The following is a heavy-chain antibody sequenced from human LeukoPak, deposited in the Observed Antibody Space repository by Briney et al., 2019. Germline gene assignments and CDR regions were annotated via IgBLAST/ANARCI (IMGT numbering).Heavy chain of an antibody. J-gene: IGHJ6*03. V-gene: IGHV3-48*01. CDR1: GFTFSTYN. CDR3: ARDRRYTYGWYMDV. CDR2: ISSSSSTI. D-gene: IGHD5-18*01. Sequence: GGSLRLSCAASGFTFSTYNMIRVRQAPGKGLEWLSYISSSSSTIYYADSVKGRFTISRDNAKNSLYLQMNSLRAEDTAVYYCARDRRYTYGWYMDVWGKGTTVTLSS.